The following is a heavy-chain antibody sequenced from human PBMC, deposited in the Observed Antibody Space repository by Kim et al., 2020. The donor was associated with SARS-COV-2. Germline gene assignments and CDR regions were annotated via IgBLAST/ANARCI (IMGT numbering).Heavy chain of an antibody. CDR1: GGSFSGYY. D-gene: IGHD2-2*01. V-gene: IGHV4-34*01. Sequence: SETLSLTCAVYGGSFSGYYWSWIRQPPGKGLEWIGEINHSGSTNYNPSLKSRVTISVDTSKNQFSLKLSSVTAADTAVYYCARVVVVPAAMRIDYWGQGTLVTVSS. CDR2: INHSGST. J-gene: IGHJ4*02. CDR3: ARVVVVPAAMRIDY.